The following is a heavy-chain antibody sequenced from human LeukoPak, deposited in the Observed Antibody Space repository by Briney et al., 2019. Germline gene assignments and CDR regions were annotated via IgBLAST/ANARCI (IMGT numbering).Heavy chain of an antibody. V-gene: IGHV1-46*01. CDR2: INPSGGST. D-gene: IGHD6-19*01. CDR3: ASRYSSGWYTDFDY. J-gene: IGHJ4*02. CDR1: GYTFTSYY. Sequence: GASVKVSCKASGYTFTSYYMHWVRQAPGQGLEWMGIINPSGGSTSYAQKFQGRVTITADKSTSTAYMELSSLRSEDTAVYYCASRYSSGWYTDFDYWGQGTLVTVSS.